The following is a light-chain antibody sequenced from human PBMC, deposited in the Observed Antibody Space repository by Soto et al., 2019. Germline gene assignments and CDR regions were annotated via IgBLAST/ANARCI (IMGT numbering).Light chain of an antibody. Sequence: DIQMTQSPSSLSASVGDRVTITCQASHDINNYLNWYQQKPGKAPKLLIYDASNLKTGVPSRFSGSGSGTDFTFTISNLQPEDIATYYCQQVDDLPFTFGPGTKVDI. CDR3: QQVDDLPFT. V-gene: IGKV1-33*01. CDR2: DAS. J-gene: IGKJ3*01. CDR1: HDINNY.